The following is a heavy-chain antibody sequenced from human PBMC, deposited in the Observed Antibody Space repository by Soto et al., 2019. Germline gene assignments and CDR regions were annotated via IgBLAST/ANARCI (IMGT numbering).Heavy chain of an antibody. J-gene: IGHJ4*02. Sequence: GGSLRLSCAASGFTFSSYSMNWVRQAPGKGLEWVSYISRSSSTIYYADSVKGRLTISRDNAKNSLYLQMNSLRDEDTAVYYCARDVGYYYDSSGYYRFDYWGPGTLVTISS. V-gene: IGHV3-48*02. CDR1: GFTFSSYS. D-gene: IGHD3-22*01. CDR2: ISRSSSTI. CDR3: ARDVGYYYDSSGYYRFDY.